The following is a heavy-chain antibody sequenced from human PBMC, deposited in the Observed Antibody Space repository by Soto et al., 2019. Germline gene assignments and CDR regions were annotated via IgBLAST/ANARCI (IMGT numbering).Heavy chain of an antibody. J-gene: IGHJ4*02. CDR3: AKEGEHSSGWANFDY. Sequence: GGSLRLSCAASGFTVSNYRMHWVRQAPGKGLEWVSAISGSGGSTYYADSVKGRFTISRDNSKNTLYLQMNSLRAEDTAVYYCAKEGEHSSGWANFDYWGQGTLVTVSS. CDR1: GFTVSNYR. V-gene: IGHV3-23*01. D-gene: IGHD6-19*01. CDR2: ISGSGGST.